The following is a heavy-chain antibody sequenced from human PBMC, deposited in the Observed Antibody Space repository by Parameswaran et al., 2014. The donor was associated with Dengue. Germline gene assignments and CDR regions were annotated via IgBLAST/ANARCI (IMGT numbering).Heavy chain of an antibody. V-gene: IGHV3-48*03. Sequence: VRQMPGKGLEWVSYISSSGSTIYYADSVKGRFTISRDNAKNSLYLQMNSLRAEDTAVYYCASIMVQGKRGMDFDYWARNLVTVSS. J-gene: IGHJ4*01. CDR2: ISSSGSTI. D-gene: IGHD3-10*01. CDR3: ASIMVQGKRGMDFDY.